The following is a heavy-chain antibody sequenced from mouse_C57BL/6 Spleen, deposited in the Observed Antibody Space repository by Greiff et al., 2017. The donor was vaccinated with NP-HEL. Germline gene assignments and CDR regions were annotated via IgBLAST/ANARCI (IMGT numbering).Heavy chain of an antibody. CDR3: AKYQGGYDDYAMDY. CDR2: IWRGGST. V-gene: IGHV2-5*01. CDR1: GFSLTSYG. D-gene: IGHD2-2*01. Sequence: QVQLKESGPGLVQPSQSLSITCTVSGFSLTSYGVHWVRQSPGKGLEWLGVIWRGGSTDYNAAFMSRLSITKDNSKSQVFFKMNSLHADDTAIYYSAKYQGGYDDYAMDYWGQGTSVTVSS. J-gene: IGHJ4*01.